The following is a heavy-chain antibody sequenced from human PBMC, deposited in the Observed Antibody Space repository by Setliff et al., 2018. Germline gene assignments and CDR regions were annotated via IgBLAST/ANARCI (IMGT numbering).Heavy chain of an antibody. V-gene: IGHV4-30-4*02. D-gene: IGHD6-19*01. CDR2: IYYSGST. CDR3: AREQWLDPPGYYYMDV. Sequence: SETLSLTCTVSGGSISSGDYYWSWIRQPPWKGLEWIGYIYYSGSTYYNPSLKSRVTISVDTSKNQFALKLNSVTAAEMAVYYCAREQWLDPPGYYYMDVWAKGTTVTVSS. J-gene: IGHJ6*03. CDR1: GGSISSGDYY.